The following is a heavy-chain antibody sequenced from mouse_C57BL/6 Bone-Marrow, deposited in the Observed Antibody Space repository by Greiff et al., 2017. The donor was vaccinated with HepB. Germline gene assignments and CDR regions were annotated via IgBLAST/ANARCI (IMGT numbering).Heavy chain of an antibody. CDR1: GFTFSDYG. V-gene: IGHV5-17*01. Sequence: EVKLMESGGGLVKPGGSLKLSCAASGFTFSDYGMHWVRQAPEKGLEWVAYISNGSSTIYYADTVKGRFTISRDNAKNTLSLQMTSLRSEDTAMYYCARGIYYGNLYYFDYWGQGTTLTVSS. J-gene: IGHJ2*01. CDR3: ARGIYYGNLYYFDY. D-gene: IGHD2-1*01. CDR2: ISNGSSTI.